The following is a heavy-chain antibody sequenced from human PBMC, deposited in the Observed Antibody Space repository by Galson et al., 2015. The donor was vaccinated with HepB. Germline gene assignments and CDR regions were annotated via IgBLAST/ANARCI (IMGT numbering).Heavy chain of an antibody. CDR3: AKGSDYYGSGTYYNGALYSDH. Sequence: SLRLSCAASGFTFSSHAMSWVRQAPGKGLEWVSGISGSGGSTHCADSVKGRFTISRDNSKNTLYLQMNSLRAEDTAVYYCAKGSDYYGSGTYYNGALYSDHWGQGTLVTVSS. CDR2: ISGSGGST. V-gene: IGHV3-23*01. CDR1: GFTFSSHA. J-gene: IGHJ4*02. D-gene: IGHD3-10*01.